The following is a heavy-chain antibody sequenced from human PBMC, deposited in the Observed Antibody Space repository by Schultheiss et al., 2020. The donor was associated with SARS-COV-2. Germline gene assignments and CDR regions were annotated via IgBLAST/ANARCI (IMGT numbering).Heavy chain of an antibody. J-gene: IGHJ3*01. Sequence: GESLKISCAASGFTFSSYSMNWVRQAPGKGLEWVSSISSSSSYIYYADSVKGRFTISRDNAKSSLYLQMNSLRAEDTALYYCVRNYQYVFDVWGQGTMVTVSS. D-gene: IGHD1-7*01. CDR3: VRNYQYVFDV. V-gene: IGHV3-21*01. CDR1: GFTFSSYS. CDR2: ISSSSSYI.